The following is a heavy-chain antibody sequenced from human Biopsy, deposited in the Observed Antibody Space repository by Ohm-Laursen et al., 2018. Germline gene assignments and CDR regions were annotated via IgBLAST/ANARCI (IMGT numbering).Heavy chain of an antibody. CDR2: IYNDVST. Sequence: GTLSLTCIVSGASVSSGSYDWSWIRQPPGKGLEWIGNIYNDVSTKYNPSLRSRVTISADKSTNQFSLKLRSVTAADTAVYYCARGYAGLYEAFDFWGQGTVVTVSS. V-gene: IGHV4-61*01. D-gene: IGHD5-18*01. CDR1: GASVSSGSYD. J-gene: IGHJ3*01. CDR3: ARGYAGLYEAFDF.